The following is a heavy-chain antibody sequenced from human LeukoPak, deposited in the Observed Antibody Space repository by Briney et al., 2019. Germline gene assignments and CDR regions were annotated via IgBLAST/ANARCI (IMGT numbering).Heavy chain of an antibody. J-gene: IGHJ6*03. CDR1: GFTFSDYY. CDR2: ISSSGSTI. D-gene: IGHD5-24*01. CDR3: ARDYKGNYYYYMDV. V-gene: IGHV3-11*01. Sequence: GGSLRLSCAASGFTFSDYYMSWIRQAPGKGLEWVSYISSSGSTIYYADSVKGRFTISRDNAMNSLYLQMNSLRAEDTAVYCCARDYKGNYYYYMDVWGKGTTVTVSS.